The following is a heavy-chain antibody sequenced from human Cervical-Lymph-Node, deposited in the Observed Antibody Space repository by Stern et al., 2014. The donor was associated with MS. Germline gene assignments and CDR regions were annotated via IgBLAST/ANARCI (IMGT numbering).Heavy chain of an antibody. Sequence: VQLVQSGAEVKKPGESLKISCKGSGYSFTSYWIGWVRQMPGKGLEGMGIIYPGDSDTRYSPSFQGQVTIAADKSISTAYLQWSSLKASDTAMYYCARRSLAAAGKVFWFDPWGQGTLVTVSS. D-gene: IGHD6-13*01. CDR3: ARRSLAAAGKVFWFDP. J-gene: IGHJ5*02. CDR2: IYPGDSDT. V-gene: IGHV5-51*01. CDR1: GYSFTSYW.